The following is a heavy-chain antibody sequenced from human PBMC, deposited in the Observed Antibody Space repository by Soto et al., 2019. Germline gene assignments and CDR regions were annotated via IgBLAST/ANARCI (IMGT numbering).Heavy chain of an antibody. V-gene: IGHV3-21*01. J-gene: IGHJ4*02. D-gene: IGHD7-27*01. CDR3: VRDGTTGLDFES. CDR2: ISRSSSYI. CDR1: GCTLSSYS. Sequence: GAAWRLCCAASGCTLSSYSMNWVRQAPGKGLEWVSSISRSSSYIYYADSVKGRFTISRDNAQNLLYLHMNSMRAEDTAVYYGVRDGTTGLDFESWRQGPPVTVS.